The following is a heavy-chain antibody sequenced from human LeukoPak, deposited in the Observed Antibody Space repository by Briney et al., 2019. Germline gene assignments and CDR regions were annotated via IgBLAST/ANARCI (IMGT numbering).Heavy chain of an antibody. Sequence: SGGSLRLSCAASGFTFDDYAMHWVRQAPGKGLEWVSGISWNSGSIGYADSVKGRFTISRDNAKNSLYLQMNSLRAEDTAVYYCVREELLHYYFDYRGQGTLVTVSS. CDR1: GFTFDDYA. CDR2: ISWNSGSI. J-gene: IGHJ4*02. V-gene: IGHV3-9*01. D-gene: IGHD1-26*01. CDR3: VREELLHYYFDY.